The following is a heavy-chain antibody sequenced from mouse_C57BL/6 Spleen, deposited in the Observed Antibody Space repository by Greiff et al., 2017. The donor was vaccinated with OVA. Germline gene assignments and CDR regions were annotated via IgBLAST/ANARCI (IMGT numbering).Heavy chain of an antibody. CDR1: GYTFTDYY. V-gene: IGHV1-19*01. J-gene: IGHJ4*01. D-gene: IGHD4-1*01. CDR3: ARSELGAMDY. Sequence: EVKLMESGPVLVKPGASVKMSCKASGYTFTDYYMNWVKQSHGKSLEWIGVINPYNGGTSYNQKFKGKATLTVDKSSSTAYMELNSLTSEDSAVYYCARSELGAMDYWGQGTSVTVSS. CDR2: INPYNGGT.